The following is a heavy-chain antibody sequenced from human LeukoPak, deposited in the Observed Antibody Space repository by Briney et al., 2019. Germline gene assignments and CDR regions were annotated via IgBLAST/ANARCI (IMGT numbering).Heavy chain of an antibody. V-gene: IGHV1-2*02. CDR2: INPNSGGT. J-gene: IGHJ6*03. Sequence: EASVKVSCKASGYTFTGYYMHWVRQAPGQGLEWMGWINPNSGGTNYAQKFQGRITMTRDTSISTAYMELSRLRSDDTAVYYCARNFRPYYQLLIDHYYMDVWGKGTTVTVSS. D-gene: IGHD2-2*01. CDR3: ARNFRPYYQLLIDHYYMDV. CDR1: GYTFTGYY.